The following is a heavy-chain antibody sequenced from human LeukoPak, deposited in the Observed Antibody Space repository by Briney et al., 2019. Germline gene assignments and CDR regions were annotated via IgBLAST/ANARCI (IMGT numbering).Heavy chain of an antibody. J-gene: IGHJ4*02. CDR2: IYHSGST. V-gene: IGHV4-30-2*01. Sequence: SETLSLTCAVSGGSISSDSYSWCWIRQPPGKGLEWIGYIYHSGSTYYNPSLKSRVTISVDRSKNQFSLRLSSVTAADTGVYYCARQRAGPLFFDYWGQGTLVTVSS. CDR3: ARQRAGPLFFDY. CDR1: GGSISSDSYS. D-gene: IGHD6-25*01.